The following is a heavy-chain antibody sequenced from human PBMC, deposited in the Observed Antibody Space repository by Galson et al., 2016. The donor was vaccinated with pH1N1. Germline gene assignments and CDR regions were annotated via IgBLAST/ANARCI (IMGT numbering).Heavy chain of an antibody. CDR3: AREDYYDVDLSDWYFDL. CDR2: IIPILGTT. V-gene: IGHV1-69*13. CDR1: GGTFNSNG. J-gene: IGHJ2*01. D-gene: IGHD3-22*01. Sequence: SVKVSCKASGGTFNSNGLSWVRQAPGQGLEWMGRIIPILGTTNYAQKFQGKITITADESTSTAYMELSSLRSEDTALYHCAREDYYDVDLSDWYFDLWGRGTLVTVSS.